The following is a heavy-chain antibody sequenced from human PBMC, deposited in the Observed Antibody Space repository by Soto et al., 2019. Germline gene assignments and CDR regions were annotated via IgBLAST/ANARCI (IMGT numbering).Heavy chain of an antibody. V-gene: IGHV3-7*01. CDR2: MKHDGSET. CDR3: ARECPMRDFDY. CDR1: GFTFSSYW. Sequence: EVQLVESGGGLVQPGGSLRLSCTVSGFTFSSYWMSWVRQAPGKGLEWVANMKHDGSETYYVDSVKGRFTISSDNAKNSLYLQMNSLRAEDTAVYHCARECPMRDFDYWGQGTLLTVSS. J-gene: IGHJ4*02. D-gene: IGHD2-2*01.